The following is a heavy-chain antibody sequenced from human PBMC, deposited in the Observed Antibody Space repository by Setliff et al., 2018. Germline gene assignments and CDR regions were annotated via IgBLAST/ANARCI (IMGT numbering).Heavy chain of an antibody. CDR2: IFTSGST. D-gene: IGHD3-9*01. J-gene: IGHJ4*02. V-gene: IGHV4-4*09. CDR1: GGSVSTFY. Sequence: SETLSLTCRVSGGSVSTFYWTWIRQPPGKGLEWIGYIFTSGSTQYNPSLKSRATISRDTSSNQFSLKLFSVTAADTAVYYCAHSTTFDLHHDYWGQGALGTVS. CDR3: AHSTTFDLHHDY.